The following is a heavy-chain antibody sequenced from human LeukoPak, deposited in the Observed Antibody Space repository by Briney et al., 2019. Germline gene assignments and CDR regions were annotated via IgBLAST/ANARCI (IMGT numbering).Heavy chain of an antibody. D-gene: IGHD1-26*01. J-gene: IGHJ4*02. Sequence: GRSLRLSCAASGFTFDDYAMHWVRQAPGKGLEWVSSISSSGSYIYYADSVKGRFTISRDNAKNSLYLQMNSLRAEDTAVYYCARDMGVGATSHPVDYWGQGTLVTVSS. CDR2: ISSSGSYI. CDR1: GFTFDDYA. CDR3: ARDMGVGATSHPVDY. V-gene: IGHV3-21*01.